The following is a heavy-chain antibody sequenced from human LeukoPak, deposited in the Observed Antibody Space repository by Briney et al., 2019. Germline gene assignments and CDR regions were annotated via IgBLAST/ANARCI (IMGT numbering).Heavy chain of an antibody. V-gene: IGHV4-59*05. D-gene: IGHD6-19*01. CDR2: IYYSGST. CDR1: GGSISSFY. Sequence: SETLSLTCTVSGGSISSFYWSWIRQPPGKGLVWIGSIYYSGSTYYNQFLKSRVTISVDTSKNQFSLKLSSVTAADTAVYYCASGIYSSGWYVEDYWGQGTLVTVSS. CDR3: ASGIYSSGWYVEDY. J-gene: IGHJ4*02.